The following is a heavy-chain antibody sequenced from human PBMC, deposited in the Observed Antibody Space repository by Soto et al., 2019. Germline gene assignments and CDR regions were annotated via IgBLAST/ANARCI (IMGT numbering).Heavy chain of an antibody. J-gene: IGHJ5*02. Sequence: PGGSLRLSCAASGFTFSSYAMSWVRQAPGKGLEWGSAISVSGGSTYYAASVKGRFTISGDNSKNTLYLQMNSLRAEDTAVYYCAKDRGAASFNWFDPWGKGTLVTVSS. V-gene: IGHV3-23*01. CDR3: AKDRGAASFNWFDP. D-gene: IGHD6-13*01. CDR2: ISVSGGST. CDR1: GFTFSSYA.